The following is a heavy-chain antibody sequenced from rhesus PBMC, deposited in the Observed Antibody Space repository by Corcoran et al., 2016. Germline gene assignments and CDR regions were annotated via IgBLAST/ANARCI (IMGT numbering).Heavy chain of an antibody. CDR2: IYGGGGAT. CDR3: WLDQFDV. CDR1: GGSISDSYF. Sequence: QVQLQESGPGLVKPSETLSLTCAVSGGSISDSYFWSLVRQPPGKGLEWIGYIYGGGGATSYNTSLKNRVTISRDTSKNQLSLELTSVTAADTAVYYCWLDQFDVWGAGVLVTVSS. V-gene: IGHV4-106*01. D-gene: IGHD2-33*01. J-gene: IGHJ5-1*01.